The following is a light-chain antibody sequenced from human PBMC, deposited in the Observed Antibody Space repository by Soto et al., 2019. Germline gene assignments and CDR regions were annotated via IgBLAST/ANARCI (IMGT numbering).Light chain of an antibody. CDR3: QQYGSSPRA. V-gene: IGKV3-20*01. Sequence: EIVLTQSPGTLSLSPGERATLSCRASQSVSNNYLAWHQQKPGQAPRLLIYGASSRATGIPYRFSGGGSGTDFTLTISRLEPEDSAVYYCQQYGSSPRAFGQGTKVEIK. CDR1: QSVSNNY. J-gene: IGKJ1*01. CDR2: GAS.